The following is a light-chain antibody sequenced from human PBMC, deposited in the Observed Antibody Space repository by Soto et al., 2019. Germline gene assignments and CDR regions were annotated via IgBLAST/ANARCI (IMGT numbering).Light chain of an antibody. V-gene: IGLV2-23*01. CDR2: EGS. Sequence: QSVLTQPASVYGSPGQSITISCTGTSSDVGSYNLVSWYQQHPGKAPKVMIYEGSKRPSGVSNRFSASKSGTTASLTISGIQAEDEADYYCCSYAGNSIYVFGSGTKLTVL. CDR1: SSDVGSYNL. J-gene: IGLJ1*01. CDR3: CSYAGNSIYV.